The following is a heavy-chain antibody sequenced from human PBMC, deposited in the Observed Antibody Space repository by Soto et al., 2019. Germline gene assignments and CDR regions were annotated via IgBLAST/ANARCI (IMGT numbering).Heavy chain of an antibody. CDR1: GGTFSSYT. V-gene: IGHV1-69*02. CDR3: ARRRDIVVVTENCGMDF. CDR2: IIPILGIA. J-gene: IGHJ6*02. D-gene: IGHD2-21*02. Sequence: QVQLVQSGAEVKKPGSSVKVSCTASGGTFSSYTISWVRQAPGQGLEWMVRIIPILGIANYAQKFQGRVTITADKSTSTDYMELSSLRSEDTAVYYCARRRDIVVVTENCGMDFGGQGTTVTVSS.